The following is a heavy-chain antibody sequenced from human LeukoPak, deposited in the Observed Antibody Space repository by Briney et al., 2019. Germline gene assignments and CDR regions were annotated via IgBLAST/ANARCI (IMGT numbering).Heavy chain of an antibody. Sequence: GASVEVSCKASGYTFTSYGISWVRQAPGQGIEWMGWISAYNGNTNYAQKLQGRVTMTTDTSTSTAYMELRSLRSDDTAVYYCASHTIHDAFDIWGQGTMVTVSS. D-gene: IGHD3-3*01. V-gene: IGHV1-18*01. CDR3: ASHTIHDAFDI. CDR2: ISAYNGNT. CDR1: GYTFTSYG. J-gene: IGHJ3*02.